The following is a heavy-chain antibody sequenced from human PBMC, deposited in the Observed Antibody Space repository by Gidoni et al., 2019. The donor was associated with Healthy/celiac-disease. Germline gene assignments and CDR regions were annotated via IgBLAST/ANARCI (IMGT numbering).Heavy chain of an antibody. D-gene: IGHD3-22*01. CDR2: NSSSSSYI. J-gene: IGHJ5*02. Sequence: EVQLVASGGGLVKPGGSRRPHWAPSGSTFSRYSMTWVRQAPGKGLEWVSSNSSSSSYIYYADSVKGRFTISRDNAKNSLYLQMNSLRAEDTAVYYCARDLGDTGSSGSAWGQGTLVTVSS. V-gene: IGHV3-21*01. CDR1: GSTFSRYS. CDR3: ARDLGDTGSSGSA.